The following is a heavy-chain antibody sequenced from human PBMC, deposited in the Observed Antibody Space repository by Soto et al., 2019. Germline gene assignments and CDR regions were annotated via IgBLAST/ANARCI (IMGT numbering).Heavy chain of an antibody. Sequence: GGSLRLSCAASGFTFDDYTMHWVRQAPGKGLEWVSLISWDGGSTYYADSVKGRFTISRDNSKNSLYLQMNSLRTEDTALYYYYYYGMDVWGQGTTVTVSS. CDR2: ISWDGGST. V-gene: IGHV3-43*01. CDR1: GFTFDDYT. CDR3: YYYGMDV. J-gene: IGHJ6*02.